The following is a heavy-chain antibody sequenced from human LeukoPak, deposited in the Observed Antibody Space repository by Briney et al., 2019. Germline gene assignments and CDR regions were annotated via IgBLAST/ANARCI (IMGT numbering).Heavy chain of an antibody. J-gene: IGHJ6*03. Sequence: GGSLRLSCAASGFTFSSYAMSWVRQAPGKGLEWVSSISSSSSYIYYADSVKGRFTISRDNAKNSLYLQMNSLRAEDTAVYYCARDSSIAARPYYMDVWGKGTTVTVSS. CDR2: ISSSSSYI. CDR3: ARDSSIAARPYYMDV. V-gene: IGHV3-21*01. D-gene: IGHD6-6*01. CDR1: GFTFSSYA.